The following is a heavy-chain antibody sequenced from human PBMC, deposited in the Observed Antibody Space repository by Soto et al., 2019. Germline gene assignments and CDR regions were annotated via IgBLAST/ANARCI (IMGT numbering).Heavy chain of an antibody. V-gene: IGHV3-23*01. CDR2: ISGSGDGT. CDR3: AKDVQGAVAGNFHH. D-gene: IGHD6-19*01. CDR1: EFTFSNYA. J-gene: IGHJ1*01. Sequence: EVQLLESGGGLVQPGGSLRLSCAASEFTFSNYAMTWVRQAPGKGLEWVSAISGSGDGTYYADSVKGRFTISRDNSKNTLYLQMNSLRADDTAVDFCAKDVQGAVAGNFHHWGQGTLVIVSS.